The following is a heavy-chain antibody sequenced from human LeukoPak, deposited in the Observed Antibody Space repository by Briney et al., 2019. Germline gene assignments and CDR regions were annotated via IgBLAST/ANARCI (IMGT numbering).Heavy chain of an antibody. CDR3: ARVKQWLVRTYSDY. V-gene: IGHV4-34*01. Sequence: PSETLSLTCAVYGGSFSGYYWSWIRQPPGKGLEWIGEINHSGSTNYNPSLKSRVTISVDTSKNQFSLKLSSVTAADTAVYYCARVKQWLVRTYSDYWGQGTLVTVSS. CDR2: INHSGST. CDR1: GGSFSGYY. D-gene: IGHD6-19*01. J-gene: IGHJ4*02.